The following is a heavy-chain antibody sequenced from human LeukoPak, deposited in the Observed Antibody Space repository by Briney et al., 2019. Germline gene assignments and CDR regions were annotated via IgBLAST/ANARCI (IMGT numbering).Heavy chain of an antibody. V-gene: IGHV3-30*18. D-gene: IGHD4-23*01. CDR3: AKDSTVVTFDY. CDR1: GFTFSSYG. J-gene: IGHJ4*02. CDR2: TSYDGSNK. Sequence: GGSLRLSCAASGFTFSSYGMHWVRQAPGKGLEWVAVTSYDGSNKYYADSVKGRFTISRDNSKNTLYLQMNSLRAEDTAVYYCAKDSTVVTFDYWGQGTLVTVSS.